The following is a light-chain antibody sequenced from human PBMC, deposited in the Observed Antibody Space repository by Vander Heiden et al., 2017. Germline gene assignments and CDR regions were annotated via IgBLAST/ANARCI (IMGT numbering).Light chain of an antibody. J-gene: IGKJ4*02. CDR1: QRVLYNSNNKVY. Sequence: DIVLAQSPDSLPVSLCGGATIHCKHSQRVLYNSNNKVYSACYQHKPAPPPKLLNYGASTRASSVPDRSSGGGSRTVSLITISRLQAEVAVFYYRQQYYSPPPTFGGGTKVEIK. CDR3: QQYYSPPPT. V-gene: IGKV4-1*01. CDR2: GAS.